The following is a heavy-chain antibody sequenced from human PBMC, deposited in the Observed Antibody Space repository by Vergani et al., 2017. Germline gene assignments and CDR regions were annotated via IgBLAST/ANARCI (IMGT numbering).Heavy chain of an antibody. CDR3: AKVVDGDYLTLFDY. V-gene: IGHV3-21*04. D-gene: IGHD4-17*01. Sequence: VQLVESGGGLVKPGGSLRLSCAASGFPFSSYSMNWVRQAPGKGLEWVSSISSSSSYIYYADSVKGRFTISRDNAKNSLYLQMNSLRAEDTAVYYCAKVVDGDYLTLFDYWGQGTLVTVSS. CDR1: GFPFSSYS. CDR2: ISSSSSYI. J-gene: IGHJ4*02.